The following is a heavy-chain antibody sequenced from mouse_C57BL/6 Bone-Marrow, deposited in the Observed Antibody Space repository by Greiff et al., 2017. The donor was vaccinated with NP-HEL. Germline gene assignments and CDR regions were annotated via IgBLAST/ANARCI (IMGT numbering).Heavy chain of an antibody. CDR2: INPGRGGT. Sequence: VQLQQSGAELVRPGTSVKVSCKASGYAFTNYLIEWVKQRPGQGLEWIGVINPGRGGTNYNEKFKGKATLTADKSSSTAYMQLSSLTSEDSAVYVCARGGYSKGYWYFDVWGTGTTVTVSS. D-gene: IGHD2-5*01. CDR1: GYAFTNYL. V-gene: IGHV1-54*01. CDR3: ARGGYSKGYWYFDV. J-gene: IGHJ1*03.